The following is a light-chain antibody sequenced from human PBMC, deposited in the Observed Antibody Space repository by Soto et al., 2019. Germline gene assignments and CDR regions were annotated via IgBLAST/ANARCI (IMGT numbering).Light chain of an antibody. CDR1: QSVDSY. CDR3: QQRRNCPLT. Sequence: EIVLTQSPATLSLSPGERATLSCRASQSVDSYLTWYQQKPGQAPRLLIYDVSKRATGIPVRFSGSGSGTDFTLTISSLEPADVALYYCQQRRNCPLTFGGGTKVEIK. J-gene: IGKJ4*01. V-gene: IGKV3-11*01. CDR2: DVS.